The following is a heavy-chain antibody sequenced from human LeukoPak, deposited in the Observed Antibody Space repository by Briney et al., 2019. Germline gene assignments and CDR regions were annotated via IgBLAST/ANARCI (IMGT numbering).Heavy chain of an antibody. CDR3: ARGDCSSASCFLVNWFDP. Sequence: GASVKVSCKASGYTFTGYYMHWVRQAPGQGLEWMGWINPNSGGTNYAQKFQGWVTMTRDTSISTAYMEPSRLRSDDTAVYYCARGDCSSASCFLVNWFDPWGQGTLVTVSS. J-gene: IGHJ5*02. CDR1: GYTFTGYY. V-gene: IGHV1-2*04. D-gene: IGHD2-2*01. CDR2: INPNSGGT.